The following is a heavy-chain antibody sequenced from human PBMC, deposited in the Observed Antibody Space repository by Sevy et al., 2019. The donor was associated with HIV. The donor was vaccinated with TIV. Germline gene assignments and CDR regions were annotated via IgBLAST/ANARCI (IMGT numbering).Heavy chain of an antibody. CDR3: ARAYGGYSYGSYYYGMDV. D-gene: IGHD5-18*01. V-gene: IGHV3-7*01. CDR2: IKQDGSEK. Sequence: GGSLRLSCAASGFTFSSYWISWVRQAPGKGLEWVANIKQDGSEKYYVDSVKGRFTISRDNAKNSLYLQMNSLRAEDTAVYYCARAYGGYSYGSYYYGMDVWGQGTTVTVSS. CDR1: GFTFSSYW. J-gene: IGHJ6*02.